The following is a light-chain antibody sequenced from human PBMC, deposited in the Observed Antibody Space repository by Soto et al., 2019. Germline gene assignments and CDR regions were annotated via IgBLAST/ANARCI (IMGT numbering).Light chain of an antibody. CDR1: QGISSY. Sequence: DIQLTQSPSFLSASVGDRVTITCRASQGISSYLAWYQQKPGKAPKLLIYAASTLQSGVPSRFSGSGSGTECTLTKRSLQPEYCQTYYCQQGCTFGPGTKVDI. CDR2: AAS. J-gene: IGKJ3*01. CDR3: QQGCT. V-gene: IGKV1-9*01.